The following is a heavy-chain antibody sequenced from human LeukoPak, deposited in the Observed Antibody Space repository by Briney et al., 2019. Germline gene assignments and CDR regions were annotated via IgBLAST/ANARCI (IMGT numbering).Heavy chain of an antibody. V-gene: IGHV1-18*01. CDR2: ISAYNGNT. Sequence: GASVKVSCKASGYTFTSYGISWVRQAPGQGLEWMGWISAYNGNTNYAQNLQGRVTMTTDTSTSTAYVELRSLRSDDTAMYYCARMEMATAIFDYWGQGTLVTVSS. J-gene: IGHJ4*02. D-gene: IGHD5-24*01. CDR1: GYTFTSYG. CDR3: ARMEMATAIFDY.